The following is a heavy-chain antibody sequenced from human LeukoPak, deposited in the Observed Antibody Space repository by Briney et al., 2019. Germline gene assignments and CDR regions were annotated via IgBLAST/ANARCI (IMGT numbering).Heavy chain of an antibody. V-gene: IGHV4-59*08. J-gene: IGHJ3*02. CDR3: AREYGGFDI. D-gene: IGHD3-10*01. CDR1: GGSISSYY. Sequence: SETLSLTCTVSGGSISSYYWSWIRQPPGKGLEWIGYIYYSGSTNYNPSLKSRVTISVDTSKNQFSLKLSSVTAADSAVYYCAREYGGFDIWGQGTMVTVSS. CDR2: IYYSGST.